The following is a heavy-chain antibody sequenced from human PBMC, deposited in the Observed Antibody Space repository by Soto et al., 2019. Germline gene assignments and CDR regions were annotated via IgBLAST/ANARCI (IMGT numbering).Heavy chain of an antibody. CDR2: ISAYNGNT. CDR3: ASSLYYGSGSNNYYYYGMDV. Sequence: ASVKVSGKDSGYTFTIYGISWVLQSPLQWREWMGWISAYNGNTNYAQKLQGRVTMTTDTSTSTAYMELRSLRSDDTAVYYCASSLYYGSGSNNYYYYGMDVWGQGTTVTVSS. V-gene: IGHV1-18*01. CDR1: GYTFTIYG. D-gene: IGHD3-10*01. J-gene: IGHJ6*02.